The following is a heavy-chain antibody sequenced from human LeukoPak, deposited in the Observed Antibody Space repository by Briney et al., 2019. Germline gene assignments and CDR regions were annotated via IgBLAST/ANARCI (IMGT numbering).Heavy chain of an antibody. Sequence: ASETLSLTCTVSGGSFSSSYWSWIRQPAGKGLEWIGRIYNNGDTNYNPSLNSRVTVSLDTPKNQFSLKLSSLTAADTAVYYCAREYSTGLFDFWGQGTLVTVSS. J-gene: IGHJ4*02. CDR3: AREYSTGLFDF. CDR1: GGSFSSSY. V-gene: IGHV4-4*07. CDR2: IYNNGDT. D-gene: IGHD2-8*02.